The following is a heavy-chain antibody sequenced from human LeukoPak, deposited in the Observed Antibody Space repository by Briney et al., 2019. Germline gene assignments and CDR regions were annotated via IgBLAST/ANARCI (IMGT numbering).Heavy chain of an antibody. V-gene: IGHV3-53*01. J-gene: IGHJ3*02. D-gene: IGHD3-22*01. CDR3: ATLTYYYDSSGPADAFDI. CDR1: GFTVDSNY. Sequence: GGSLRLSCAASGFTVDSNYLSWVRQAPGKGLEWVSTIYTGGNTYYAASVKGRFTISRDFSKNTVFLHMNSLRAEDTAMYYCATLTYYYDSSGPADAFDIWGQGTMVTVSS. CDR2: IYTGGNT.